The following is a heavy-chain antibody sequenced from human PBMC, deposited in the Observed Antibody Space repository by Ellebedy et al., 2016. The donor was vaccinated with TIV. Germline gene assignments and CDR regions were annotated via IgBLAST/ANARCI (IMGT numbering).Heavy chain of an antibody. CDR2: IKQDGSQR. Sequence: PGGSLRLSCAASGFIFSTYWMSWVLQAPGKGLEWVANIKQDGSQRYYVDSVKGRFTISRDNAKNSLYLQVNSLRAEDTAVYFCARGGPCSSAICYLLDVWGQGTLVTVSS. CDR3: ARGGPCSSAICYLLDV. D-gene: IGHD2-2*01. CDR1: GFIFSTYW. V-gene: IGHV3-7*03. J-gene: IGHJ5*02.